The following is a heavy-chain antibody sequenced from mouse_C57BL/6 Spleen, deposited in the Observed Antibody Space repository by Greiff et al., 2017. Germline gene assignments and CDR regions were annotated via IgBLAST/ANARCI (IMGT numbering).Heavy chain of an antibody. J-gene: IGHJ4*01. D-gene: IGHD2-4*01. CDR2: IWRGGST. CDR3: AKKIIYDYDDAMDY. CDR1: GFSLTSYG. V-gene: IGHV2-5*01. Sequence: LQESGPGLVQPSQSLSITCTVSGFSLTSYGVHWVRQSPGKGLEWLGVIWRGGSTDYNAAFMSRLSITKDNSKSQVFFKMNSLQADDTAIYYCAKKIIYDYDDAMDYWGQGTSVTVSS.